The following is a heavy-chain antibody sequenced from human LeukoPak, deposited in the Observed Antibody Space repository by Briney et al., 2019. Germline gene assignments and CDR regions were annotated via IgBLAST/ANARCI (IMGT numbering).Heavy chain of an antibody. Sequence: GGSLRLSCAASGFTFSSFAMHWVRQAPGKGLQWVAVISYDGSNKYYADSVKGRFTISRDNSKNTLYLQMNSLRAEDTAVYYCARGGYYDISGYPYFDYWGQGTLVTVSS. CDR2: ISYDGSNK. J-gene: IGHJ4*02. D-gene: IGHD3-22*01. CDR3: ARGGYYDISGYPYFDY. CDR1: GFTFSSFA. V-gene: IGHV3-30-3*01.